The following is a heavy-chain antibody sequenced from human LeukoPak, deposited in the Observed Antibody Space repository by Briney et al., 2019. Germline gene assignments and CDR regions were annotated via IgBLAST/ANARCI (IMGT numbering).Heavy chain of an antibody. CDR2: IYYSGST. V-gene: IGHV4-39*01. CDR1: GGSISSSSYY. Sequence: SETLSLTCTVSGGSISSSSYYWGWIRQPPGKGLEWIGSIYYSGSTYYNPSLKRRVTISVDTSKNQFSLKLSYVTAADTAVYYCARHLSYYYYGMDVWGQGTTVTVSS. D-gene: IGHD2/OR15-2a*01. J-gene: IGHJ6*02. CDR3: ARHLSYYYYGMDV.